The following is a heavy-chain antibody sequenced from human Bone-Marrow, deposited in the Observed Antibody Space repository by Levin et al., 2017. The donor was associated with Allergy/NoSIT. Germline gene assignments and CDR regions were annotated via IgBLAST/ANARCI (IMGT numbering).Heavy chain of an antibody. CDR3: AKDHSSGYYYYYGMDV. CDR2: ISWNSGSI. D-gene: IGHD3-22*01. CDR1: GFTFDDYA. J-gene: IGHJ6*02. Sequence: SCAASGFTFDDYAMHWVRQAPGKGLEWVSGISWNSGSIGYADSVKGRFTISRDNAKNSLYLQMNSLRAEDTALYYCAKDHSSGYYYYYGMDVWGQGTTVTVSS. V-gene: IGHV3-9*01.